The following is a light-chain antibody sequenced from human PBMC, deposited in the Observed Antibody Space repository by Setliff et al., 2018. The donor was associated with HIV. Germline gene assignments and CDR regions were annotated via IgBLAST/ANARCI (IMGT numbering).Light chain of an antibody. Sequence: QSALAQPASVSGSPGQSITISCTGTSNDIGGYSYLSWYQQYPGKAPKMMIYDVSKRPSGVSNRFSASKAGNMASLTISGLQPEDEADYYCCSYTSSSTRLFGTGTKVTV. CDR2: DVS. V-gene: IGLV2-14*03. CDR3: CSYTSSSTRL. J-gene: IGLJ1*01. CDR1: SNDIGGYSY.